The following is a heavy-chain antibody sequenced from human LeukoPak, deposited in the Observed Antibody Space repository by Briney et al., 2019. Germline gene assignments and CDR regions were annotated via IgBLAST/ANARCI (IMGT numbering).Heavy chain of an antibody. D-gene: IGHD3-22*01. CDR2: ISSSSSYI. V-gene: IGHV3-21*01. J-gene: IGHJ6*02. CDR3: ARDDRVYYYYGMDV. Sequence: GGSLRLSCAASGFTFSSYSMNWVRQAPGKGLEWVSSISSSSSYIYYADSVKGRFTISRDNAKNSLYLQMNSLRDEDTAVYYCARDDRVYYYYGMDVWGQGTTVTVSS. CDR1: GFTFSSYS.